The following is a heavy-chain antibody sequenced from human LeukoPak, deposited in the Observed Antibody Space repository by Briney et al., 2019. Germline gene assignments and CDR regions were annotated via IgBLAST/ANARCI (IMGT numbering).Heavy chain of an antibody. D-gene: IGHD3-9*01. CDR1: GFTFSSYW. Sequence: GGSLRLSCAASGFTFSSYWMSWVRQAPGKGLEWVANIKKDGSEKYYVDSVKGRFTISRDNPKNSLYLQMNSLRAEDTAVNYGARKGTRRYFDWLPRVGVLEYWGQGTLVTVSS. CDR2: IKKDGSEK. J-gene: IGHJ4*02. CDR3: ARKGTRRYFDWLPRVGVLEY. V-gene: IGHV3-7*03.